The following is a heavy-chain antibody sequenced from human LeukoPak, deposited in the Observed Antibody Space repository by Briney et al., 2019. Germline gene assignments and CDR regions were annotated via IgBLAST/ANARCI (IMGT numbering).Heavy chain of an antibody. CDR2: IYPDDSDT. D-gene: IGHD3-22*01. V-gene: IGHV5-51*01. CDR1: GYAFASYW. Sequence: GESLKISCRVSGYAFASYWIGWVRQVPGKCLEWMGIIYPDDSDTKYSPSFQGQVAFSADKSVNTAYLQWSSLKASDSAMYYCARFEVNHEDSSSFYYFDHWGQGTLVTVSS. J-gene: IGHJ4*02. CDR3: ARFEVNHEDSSSFYYFDH.